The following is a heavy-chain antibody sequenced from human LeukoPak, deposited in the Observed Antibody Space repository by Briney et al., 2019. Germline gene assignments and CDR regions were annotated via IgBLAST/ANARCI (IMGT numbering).Heavy chain of an antibody. CDR1: GYTFTSYD. V-gene: IGHV1-8*03. J-gene: IGHJ6*03. CDR3: TRARAYNYDSSGYYSWYYYYYYMDV. Sequence: ASVKVSCKASGYTFTSYDINWVRQATGQGLEWMGWMNHKSVNTGYEKKFQGRITITRNTAISKVYLELSRRTSGDTAVYSCTRARAYNYDSSGYYSWYYYYYYMDVWGKGTTVTVSS. CDR2: MNHKSVNT. D-gene: IGHD3-22*01.